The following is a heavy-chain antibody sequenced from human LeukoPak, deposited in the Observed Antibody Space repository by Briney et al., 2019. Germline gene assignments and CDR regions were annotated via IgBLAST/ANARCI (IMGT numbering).Heavy chain of an antibody. CDR3: ARVRPDCSSTSCYGGPFDY. V-gene: IGHV4-59*08. CDR2: IYYSGST. D-gene: IGHD2-2*01. Sequence: PSQTLSLTCTVSGGSISSYYWSWIRQPPGKGLEWIGYIYYSGSTNYNPSLKSRVTISVDTSKNQFSLKLSSVTAADTAVYYCARVRPDCSSTSCYGGPFDYWGQGTLVNVSS. J-gene: IGHJ4*02. CDR1: GGSISSYY.